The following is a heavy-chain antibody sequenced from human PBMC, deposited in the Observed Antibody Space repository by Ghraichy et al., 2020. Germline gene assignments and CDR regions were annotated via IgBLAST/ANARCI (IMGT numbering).Heavy chain of an antibody. Sequence: GGSLRLSCAASGFTFSSYAMSWVRQAPGKGLEWVSAISGSGGSTYYADSVKGRFTISRDNSKNTLYLQMNSLRAEDTAVYYCAKAPTLYCTNGVCYHPWYYFDDWGQGTLVTVSS. V-gene: IGHV3-23*01. CDR3: AKAPTLYCTNGVCYHPWYYFDD. CDR1: GFTFSSYA. J-gene: IGHJ4*02. CDR2: ISGSGGST. D-gene: IGHD2-8*01.